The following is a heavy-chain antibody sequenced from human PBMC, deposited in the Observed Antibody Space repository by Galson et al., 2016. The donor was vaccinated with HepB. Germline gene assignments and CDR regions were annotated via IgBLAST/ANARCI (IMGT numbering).Heavy chain of an antibody. CDR2: IYPSASDT. J-gene: IGHJ6*02. V-gene: IGHV5-51*01. D-gene: IGHD3-9*01. Sequence: QSGAEVKKPGESLKISCKGSGYSFTRYYIAWVRQMPGKGLEWMGIIYPSASDTRYSPSFHGQATLSADKSINTAYLQWSSLKASDTAMYYCARRRDILTGYHSYYYVMDVWGQGTTVTVSS. CDR3: ARRRDILTGYHSYYYVMDV. CDR1: GYSFTRYY.